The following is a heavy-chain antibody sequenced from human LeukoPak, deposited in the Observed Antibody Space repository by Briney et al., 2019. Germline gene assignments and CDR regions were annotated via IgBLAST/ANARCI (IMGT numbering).Heavy chain of an antibody. J-gene: IGHJ4*02. CDR2: INPNSGGT. V-gene: IGHV1-2*02. Sequence: VASVKVSCEASGYTFTGYYMHWVRQAPGQGLEWMGWINPNSGGTNYAQKFQGRVTMTRDTSISTAYMELSRLRSDDTAVYYCALNYYDSSGYPYWGQGTLVTVSS. CDR3: ALNYYDSSGYPY. D-gene: IGHD3-22*01. CDR1: GYTFTGYY.